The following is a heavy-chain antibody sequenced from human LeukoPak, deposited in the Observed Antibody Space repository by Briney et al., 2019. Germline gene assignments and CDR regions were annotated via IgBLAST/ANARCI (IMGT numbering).Heavy chain of an antibody. Sequence: GGSLRLSCAASGFTVSSNYMSWVRQAPGKGLEWVSVIYSGGSTYYADSVKGRFTISRDNSKNTLYLQMNSLRAEDTAVYYCASIPGYSSSWFDYWGQGTLVTVSS. CDR1: GFTVSSNY. CDR3: ASIPGYSSSWFDY. D-gene: IGHD6-13*01. CDR2: IYSGGST. J-gene: IGHJ4*02. V-gene: IGHV3-53*01.